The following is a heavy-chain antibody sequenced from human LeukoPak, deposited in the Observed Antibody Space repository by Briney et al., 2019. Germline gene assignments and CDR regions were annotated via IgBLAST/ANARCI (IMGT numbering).Heavy chain of an antibody. CDR3: AKDPRLYYPTLTFDY. Sequence: GGSLRLSCAASGFTFSDYWMHWVRQAPGKGLVWVSRINSDGINTSYADSVKGRFTISRDNSKNTLYLQMNSLRAEDTAVYYCAKDPRLYYPTLTFDYWGQGTLVTVSS. D-gene: IGHD3-10*01. CDR2: INSDGINT. V-gene: IGHV3-74*01. CDR1: GFTFSDYW. J-gene: IGHJ4*02.